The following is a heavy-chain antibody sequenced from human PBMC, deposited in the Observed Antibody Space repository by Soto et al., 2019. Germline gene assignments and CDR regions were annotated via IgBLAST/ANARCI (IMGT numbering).Heavy chain of an antibody. V-gene: IGHV4-34*01. D-gene: IGHD1-1*01. CDR2: MSHSGGT. Sequence: QVQLQQWGAGLLKPSETLSLTCAVYGGFVTSGSYYWSWIRQPPGKGLEWIGEMSHSGGTHFNPSLKSRVTISVDTSKNQFTLNMRSVTAADTALYYCARVERGTATTVVDAFDIWGPGTMVTVSS. CDR3: ARVERGTATTVVDAFDI. J-gene: IGHJ3*02. CDR1: GGFVTSGSYY.